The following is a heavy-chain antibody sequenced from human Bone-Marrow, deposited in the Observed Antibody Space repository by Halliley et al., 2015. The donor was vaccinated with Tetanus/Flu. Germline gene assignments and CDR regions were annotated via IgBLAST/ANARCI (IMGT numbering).Heavy chain of an antibody. J-gene: IGHJ6*02. Sequence: WWNGSNEDYADSVKGRFTISRDNAKNSLYLQMNSLRAEDTAVYYCARRDGYHDFWSGYFGMDVWGQGTTVTVSS. V-gene: IGHV3-33*01. CDR2: WWNGSNE. CDR3: ARRDGYHDFWSGYFGMDV. D-gene: IGHD3-3*01.